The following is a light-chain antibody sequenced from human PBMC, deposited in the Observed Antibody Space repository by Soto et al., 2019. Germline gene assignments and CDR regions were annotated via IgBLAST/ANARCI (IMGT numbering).Light chain of an antibody. V-gene: IGKV3-20*01. Sequence: DIVLTQAPGTLSLSPGERATLSCRASQSVTRNSLAWFQQIPGQAPRLLIYGASNRATGIPDRFSGSGSGTDFTLPISRLEPEDFAVYYCQQYTGLPRTFGQGTKVEFK. CDR2: GAS. J-gene: IGKJ1*01. CDR3: QQYTGLPRT. CDR1: QSVTRNS.